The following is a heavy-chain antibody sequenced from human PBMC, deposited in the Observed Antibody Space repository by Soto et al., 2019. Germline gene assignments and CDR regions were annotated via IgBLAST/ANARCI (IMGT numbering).Heavy chain of an antibody. D-gene: IGHD3-10*01. V-gene: IGHV3-23*01. J-gene: IGHJ4*02. CDR2: ISGSGGST. Sequence: GGSLRLSCAASGFTFSSYAMSWVRQAPGKGLEWVSAISGSGGSTYYADSVKGRFTISRDNSKNTLYLQMNSLRAEDTAVYYCAKDVLLWFGELFHNFDYWGQGTLVTVSS. CDR3: AKDVLLWFGELFHNFDY. CDR1: GFTFSSYA.